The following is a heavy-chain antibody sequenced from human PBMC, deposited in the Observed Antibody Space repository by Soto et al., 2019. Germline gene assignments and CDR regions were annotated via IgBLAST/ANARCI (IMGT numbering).Heavy chain of an antibody. CDR1: GFTFSSYG. D-gene: IGHD6-6*01. CDR2: ISYVGSNK. V-gene: IGHV3-30*18. CDR3: ANGLNTQLVVSSYAFDI. J-gene: IGHJ3*02. Sequence: GGSLRLSCAASGFTFSSYGMHWVRQAPGKGLEWVAVISYVGSNKYYEDSVKGRFTISRDNSKNTLYLQMNSLRAEDTAVYYCANGLNTQLVVSSYAFDIWGQGTMVTVSS.